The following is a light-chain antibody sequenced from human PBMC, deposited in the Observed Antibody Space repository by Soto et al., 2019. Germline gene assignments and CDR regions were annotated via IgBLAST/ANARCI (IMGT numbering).Light chain of an antibody. CDR3: QHYGSSLSIT. CDR2: GAS. CDR1: QSVSSNY. V-gene: IGKV3-20*01. Sequence: ESVLTQSPGSLSLSPGERATLSCRASQSVSSNYLAWYQHKPGQAPRLLIYGASSRATGIPDRFSGSGSGTDFTLTISRLEPEDFAGYYCQHYGSSLSITFGQGTRLDIK. J-gene: IGKJ5*01.